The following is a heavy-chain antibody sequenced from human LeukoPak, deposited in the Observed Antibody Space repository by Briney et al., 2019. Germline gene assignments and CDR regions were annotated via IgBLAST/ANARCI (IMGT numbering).Heavy chain of an antibody. CDR1: GYTFTGYY. J-gene: IGHJ6*02. CDR2: INPNSGGT. CDR3: ARDLTGYDSYYYGMDV. D-gene: IGHD5-12*01. Sequence: ASVKVSCKASGYTFTGYYMHWVRQAPGQGLEWMGRINPNSGGTNYAQKFQGRVTMTRDTSISTAYMELSRLRSDDTAVYYCARDLTGYDSYYYGMDVWGQGTTVTVSS. V-gene: IGHV1-2*06.